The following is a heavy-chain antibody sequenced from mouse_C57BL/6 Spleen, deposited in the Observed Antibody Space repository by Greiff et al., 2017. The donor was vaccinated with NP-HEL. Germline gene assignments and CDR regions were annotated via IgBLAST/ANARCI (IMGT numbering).Heavy chain of an antibody. J-gene: IGHJ3*01. D-gene: IGHD3-2*01. CDR3: TLRQLFAY. CDR2: IDPETGGT. Sequence: LVESGAELVRPGASVTLSCKASGYTFTDYEMHWVKQTPVHGLEWIGAIDPETGGTAYNQKFKGKAILTADKSSSTAYMELRSLTSEDSAVYYCTLRQLFAYWGQGTLVTVSA. CDR1: GYTFTDYE. V-gene: IGHV1-15*01.